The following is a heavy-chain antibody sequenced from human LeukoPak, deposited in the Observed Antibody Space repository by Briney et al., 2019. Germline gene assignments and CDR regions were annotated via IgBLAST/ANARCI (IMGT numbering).Heavy chain of an antibody. Sequence: GGSLRLSCAASGFTFSSSAMSWVRQAPGKGLEWVSAISNNGDYTYYADSVQGRFTISRDNSKSTLCLQMNSLRAEDTAVYYCAKQLGYCSDGSCYFPYWGQGTLVTVSS. CDR2: ISNNGDYT. J-gene: IGHJ4*02. CDR1: GFTFSSSA. D-gene: IGHD2-15*01. CDR3: AKQLGYCSDGSCYFPY. V-gene: IGHV3-23*01.